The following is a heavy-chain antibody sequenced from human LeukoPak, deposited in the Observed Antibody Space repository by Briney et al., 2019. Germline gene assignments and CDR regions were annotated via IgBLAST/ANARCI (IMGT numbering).Heavy chain of an antibody. J-gene: IGHJ6*03. CDR2: ISSSSSYI. CDR3: ARIETYYMDV. CDR1: GFTFSSYT. Sequence: GGSLRLSCAASGFTFSSYTMNWVRQAPGKGLEWVSSISSSSSYIYCADSVKGRFTISRDNAKNSLYLQMNSLRAEDTAVYYCARIETYYMDVWGKGTTVTVSS. D-gene: IGHD5-24*01. V-gene: IGHV3-21*01.